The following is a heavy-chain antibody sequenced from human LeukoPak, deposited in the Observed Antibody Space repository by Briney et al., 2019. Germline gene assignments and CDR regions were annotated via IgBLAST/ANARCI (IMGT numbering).Heavy chain of an antibody. CDR1: GGSFSGYY. J-gene: IGHJ4*02. CDR2: INHSGST. V-gene: IGHV4-34*01. CDR3: ARVYCSSTSCSSPNDY. Sequence: PSETLSLTCAVYGGSFSGYYWSWIRQPPGKGLEWIGEINHSGSTNYNPSLKSRVTISVDTSKSQFSLKLSSVTAADMAVYYCARVYCSSTSCSSPNDYWGRGTLVTVSS. D-gene: IGHD2-2*01.